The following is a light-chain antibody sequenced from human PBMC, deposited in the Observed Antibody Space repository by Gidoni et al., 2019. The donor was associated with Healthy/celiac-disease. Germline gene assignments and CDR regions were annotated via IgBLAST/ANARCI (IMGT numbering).Light chain of an antibody. CDR3: QQYDNLPPLT. J-gene: IGKJ4*01. CDR1: QDISNY. V-gene: IGKV1-33*01. CDR2: DAS. Sequence: DIQMTQSPSSLSAPVGDRVTITCQASQDISNYLHWYQQKPGKAPKLLIYDASKLETGVPSRFSGSGSGTDFTFTISSLQPEDIATYYCQQYDNLPPLTFGGGTKVEIK.